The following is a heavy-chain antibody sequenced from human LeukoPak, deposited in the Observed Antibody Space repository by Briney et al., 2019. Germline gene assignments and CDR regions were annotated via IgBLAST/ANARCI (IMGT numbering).Heavy chain of an antibody. J-gene: IGHJ6*02. CDR3: ARAPGQQLSWLAHYYGMDV. Sequence: GRSLRLSCAASGFTFSSYGMHWVRQAPGKGLEWVAVISYDGSNKYYADSVKGRFTISRDNAKNSLYLQMNSLRAEDTAVYYCARAPGQQLSWLAHYYGMDVWGQGTTVTVSS. CDR2: ISYDGSNK. CDR1: GFTFSSYG. D-gene: IGHD6-13*01. V-gene: IGHV3-30*03.